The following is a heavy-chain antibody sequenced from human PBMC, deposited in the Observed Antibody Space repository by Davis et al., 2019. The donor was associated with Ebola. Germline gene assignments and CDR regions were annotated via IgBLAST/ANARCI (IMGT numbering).Heavy chain of an antibody. CDR3: SRGGFGSGIGGY. D-gene: IGHD3-10*01. J-gene: IGHJ4*02. CDR1: GFNFDDYG. Sequence: PGGSLRLSCAASGFNFDDYGMSWVRQAPGKGLEWVSGINWNGGSTDYADALKGRFTISRDNAKNSLYLEMNSLRAEDTALYHCSRGGFGSGIGGYWGQGTLVTVSS. CDR2: INWNGGST. V-gene: IGHV3-20*01.